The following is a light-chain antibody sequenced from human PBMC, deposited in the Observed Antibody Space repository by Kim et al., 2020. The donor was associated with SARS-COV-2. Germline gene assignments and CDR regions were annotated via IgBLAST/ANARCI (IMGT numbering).Light chain of an antibody. Sequence: AAVGDRVTITCRASQGISNYLAWYQQRPGKVPKLLIYAASTLQTGVPSRFSGSGSGTDFTLTISSLQPEDVATYYCQKYNSAPRTFGQGTKVDIK. V-gene: IGKV1-27*01. CDR3: QKYNSAPRT. J-gene: IGKJ1*01. CDR1: QGISNY. CDR2: AAS.